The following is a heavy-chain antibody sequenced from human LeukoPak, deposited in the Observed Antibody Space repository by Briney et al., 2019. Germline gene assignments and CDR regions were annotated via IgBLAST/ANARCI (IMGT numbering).Heavy chain of an antibody. CDR2: INPSGGST. CDR1: GYTFTSYY. J-gene: IGHJ3*02. D-gene: IGHD1-26*01. CDR3: ASGSGSYDAFDI. Sequence: GASVKVSCKASGYTFTSYYMHWVRQAPGQGLEWMGIINPSGGSTSYAQKFQGRVTMTRDTSTSTVYMELSSLRPEDTAVYYCASGSGSYDAFDIWGQGTMVTVSS. V-gene: IGHV1-46*01.